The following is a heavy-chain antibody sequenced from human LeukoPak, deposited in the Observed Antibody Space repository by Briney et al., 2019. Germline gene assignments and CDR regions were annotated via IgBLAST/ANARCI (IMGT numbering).Heavy chain of an antibody. CDR2: ISSGGSTI. CDR1: GFTFSSYE. D-gene: IGHD3-10*01. CDR3: ARDLWWFGESDAFDI. Sequence: GGSLRLSCAASGFTFSSYEMNWVRQAPGKGLEWVSYISSGGSTIYYADSVKGRFTISRDNAKNSLYLQMNSLRAEDTAVYYCARDLWWFGESDAFDIWGQGTVVTVSS. J-gene: IGHJ3*02. V-gene: IGHV3-48*03.